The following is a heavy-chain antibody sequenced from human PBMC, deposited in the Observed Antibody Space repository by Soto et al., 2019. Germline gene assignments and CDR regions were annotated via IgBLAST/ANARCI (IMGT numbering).Heavy chain of an antibody. CDR3: ARLSAGRNCTNGVCYDNYCYGMDV. CDR2: INPNSGGT. Sequence: ASVKVSCKASGYTFTGYYMHWVRQAPGQGLEWMGWINPNSGGTNYAQKFQGRVTMTRDTSISTAYMELSRLRSDDTAVYYCARLSAGRNCTNGVCYDNYCYGMDVWGQGTTVTVSS. J-gene: IGHJ6*02. D-gene: IGHD2-8*01. CDR1: GYTFTGYY. V-gene: IGHV1-2*02.